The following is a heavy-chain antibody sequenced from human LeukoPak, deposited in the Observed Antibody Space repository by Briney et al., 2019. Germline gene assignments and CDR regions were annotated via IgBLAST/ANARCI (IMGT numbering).Heavy chain of an antibody. CDR3: ARVVGSLNWFDP. CDR1: GGTFSSYA. CDR2: IIPILGIA. D-gene: IGHD2-15*01. J-gene: IGHJ5*02. Sequence: EASVKVSCKASGGTFSSYAISWVRQAPGQGLEWMGRIIPILGIANYAQKFQGRVTITADKSTSTAYMELSSLRSEDTAVYYCARVVGSLNWFDPWGQGTLVTVSS. V-gene: IGHV1-69*04.